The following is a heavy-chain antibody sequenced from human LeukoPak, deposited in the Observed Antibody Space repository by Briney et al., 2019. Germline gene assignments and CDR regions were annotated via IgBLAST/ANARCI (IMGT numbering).Heavy chain of an antibody. V-gene: IGHV3-7*01. D-gene: IGHD3-10*02. CDR1: GFTFSDYW. CDR3: ARDYGRTRESDY. Sequence: PGGSLRLSCAASGFTFSDYWMTWVRQAPGKGLEWVANIKQDGSEKYYLDSVKGRFTISRDNAKNSVYLQMNSLRAEDTAVFYCARDYGRTRESDYWGQGTLVTVSS. CDR2: IKQDGSEK. J-gene: IGHJ4*02.